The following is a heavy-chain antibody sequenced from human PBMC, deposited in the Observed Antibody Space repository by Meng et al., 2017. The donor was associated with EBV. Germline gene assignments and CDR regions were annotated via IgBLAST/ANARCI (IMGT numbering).Heavy chain of an antibody. D-gene: IGHD3-10*01. J-gene: IGHJ4*02. CDR3: ASESGRGFTPDY. CDR1: GGTFRSDA. V-gene: IGHV1-69*01. CDR2: LIPMSDAP. Sequence: QVKLVQVGAELKKPGSSVKVSCKTSGGTFRSDAISWVRQAPGQGLEWMGGLIPMSDAPHYAQKFQGRVTITADESTSTHYMDLSGLRSEDTAVYYCASESGRGFTPDYWGQGTLVTVSS.